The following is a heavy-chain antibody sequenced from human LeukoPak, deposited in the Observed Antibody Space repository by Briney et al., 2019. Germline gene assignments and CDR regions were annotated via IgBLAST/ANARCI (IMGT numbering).Heavy chain of an antibody. CDR2: TRNKANSYTT. J-gene: IGHJ3*02. CDR3: ARMAQLTRAFDI. CDR1: GFTFSDYY. Sequence: TGGSLRLSCAASGFTFSDYYMSWIRQAPGKGLEWVGRTRNKANSYTTEYAASVKGRFTISRDDSKNSLYLQMNSLKTEDTAVYYCARMAQLTRAFDIWGQGTMVTVSS. D-gene: IGHD5-24*01. V-gene: IGHV3-72*01.